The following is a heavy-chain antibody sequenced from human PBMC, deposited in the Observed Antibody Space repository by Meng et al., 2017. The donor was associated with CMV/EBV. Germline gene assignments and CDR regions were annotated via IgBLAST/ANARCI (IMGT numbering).Heavy chain of an antibody. V-gene: IGHV4-34*01. Sequence: GSLRLSCAVYGGSFSGYYWSWIRQPPGKGLEWIGEINHSGSTNYNPSLKSRVTISGDTSKNQFSLKLSSVTAADTAVYYCARYKFGYYYGMDVWGVDYWGQGTLVTVSS. CDR3: ARYKFGYYYGMDVWGVDY. J-gene: IGHJ4*02. CDR1: GGSFSGYY. CDR2: INHSGST. D-gene: IGHD3-16*01.